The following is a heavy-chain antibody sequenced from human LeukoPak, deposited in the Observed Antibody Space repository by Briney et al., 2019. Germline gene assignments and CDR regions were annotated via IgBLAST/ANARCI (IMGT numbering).Heavy chain of an antibody. V-gene: IGHV1-46*01. Sequence: ASVKVSCKASGYTFTSYYMHWVRQAPGQGLEWMGIINPSGGSTSYAQKFQGRVTMTRNTSISTAYMELSSLRSEDTAVYYCARMRAVAGKVRNWFDPWGQGTLVTVPS. CDR2: INPSGGST. J-gene: IGHJ5*02. D-gene: IGHD6-19*01. CDR1: GYTFTSYY. CDR3: ARMRAVAGKVRNWFDP.